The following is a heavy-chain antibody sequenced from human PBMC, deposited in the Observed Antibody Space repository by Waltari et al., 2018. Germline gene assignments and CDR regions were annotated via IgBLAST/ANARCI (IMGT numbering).Heavy chain of an antibody. V-gene: IGHV4-39*02. CDR1: GGSISTRTHY. J-gene: IGHJ4*02. D-gene: IGHD3-10*01. CDR3: ARSFGGSGSYKFDY. Sequence: QLQLQESGPRLVRSSETLSLTCTVSGGSISTRTHYWACIRQTPGKGPGWIGSVYYNGHAYYNPSLESRVTMSVDTSKNHFSLDLESVSTPDTSIYFCARSFGGSGSYKFDYWGQGILVTVSS. CDR2: VYYNGHA.